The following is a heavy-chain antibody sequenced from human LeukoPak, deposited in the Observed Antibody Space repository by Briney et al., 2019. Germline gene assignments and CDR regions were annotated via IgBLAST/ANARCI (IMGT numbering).Heavy chain of an antibody. Sequence: SETLSLTCTVSGGSISSSNYYWGWIRQPPGKGLEWIGSIYYSGSTYYNPSLKSRVTISVDTSKNQFSLKLRSVTAADTAVHYCARLTLERRNYYYYMDVWGKGTTVTISS. V-gene: IGHV4-39*01. CDR1: GGSISSSNYY. CDR3: ARLTLERRNYYYYMDV. D-gene: IGHD1-1*01. J-gene: IGHJ6*03. CDR2: IYYSGST.